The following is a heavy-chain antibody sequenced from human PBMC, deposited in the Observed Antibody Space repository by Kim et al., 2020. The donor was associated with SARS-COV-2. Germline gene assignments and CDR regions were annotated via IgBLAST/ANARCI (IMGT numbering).Heavy chain of an antibody. D-gene: IGHD3-22*01. CDR1: GGSISSSSYY. Sequence: SETLSLTCTVSGGSISSSSYYWGWIRQPPGKGLEWIGSIYYSGSTYYNPSLKSRVTISVDTSKNQFSLKLSSVTAADTAVYYCARGGDAYYDSSGPLNYWGQGTLVTVSS. J-gene: IGHJ4*02. CDR2: IYYSGST. CDR3: ARGGDAYYDSSGPLNY. V-gene: IGHV4-39*07.